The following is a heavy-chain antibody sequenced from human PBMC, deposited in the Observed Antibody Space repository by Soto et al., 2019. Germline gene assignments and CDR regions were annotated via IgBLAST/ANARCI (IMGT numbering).Heavy chain of an antibody. V-gene: IGHV4-59*08. CDR1: GGSISSYY. CDR2: IYYSGST. J-gene: IGHJ5*02. Sequence: SETLSLTCTVSGGSISSYYWSWIRQPPGKGLEWIGYIYYSGSTNYNPSLKSRVTISVDTSKNQFSLKLSSVTAAYTAVYYCARLTVLRYFDWPLRAWFDPWGQGTLVTVS. D-gene: IGHD3-9*01. CDR3: ARLTVLRYFDWPLRAWFDP.